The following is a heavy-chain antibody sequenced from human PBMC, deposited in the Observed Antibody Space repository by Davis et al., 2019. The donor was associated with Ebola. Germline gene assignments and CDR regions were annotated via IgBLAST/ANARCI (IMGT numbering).Heavy chain of an antibody. J-gene: IGHJ5*02. Sequence: ASVKVSCKASGYTFTGYYMHWVRQAPGQGLEWMGWINPNSGGTNYAQKFQGRVTMTTDTSTSTAYMELRSLRSDDTAVYYCARGGYFSPGGWFDPWGQGTLVTVSS. V-gene: IGHV1-2*02. CDR1: GYTFTGYY. D-gene: IGHD1-1*01. CDR3: ARGGYFSPGGWFDP. CDR2: INPNSGGT.